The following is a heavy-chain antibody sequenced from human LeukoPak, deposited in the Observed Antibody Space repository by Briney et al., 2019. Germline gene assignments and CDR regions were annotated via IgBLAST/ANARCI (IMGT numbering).Heavy chain of an antibody. CDR2: INTDGSST. Sequence: GGSLRLSCAASGFTFSSYWMHWVRQAPGKGLVWVSRINTDGSSTSYADSVKGRFTISRDNAKNTLYLQMNSLRAEDTAVYYCASDSEYCGGDCLVDYWGQGTLVTVSS. CDR3: ASDSEYCGGDCLVDY. J-gene: IGHJ4*02. D-gene: IGHD2-21*01. CDR1: GFTFSSYW. V-gene: IGHV3-74*01.